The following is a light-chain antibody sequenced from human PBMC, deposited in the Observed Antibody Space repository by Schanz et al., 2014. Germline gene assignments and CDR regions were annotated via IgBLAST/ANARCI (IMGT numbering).Light chain of an antibody. CDR2: GNN. CDR3: AAWDDSLNGWV. V-gene: IGLV1-40*01. CDR1: SSNIGAGYD. J-gene: IGLJ3*02. Sequence: QSVLTQPPSVSGAPGQRVTVSCTGSSSNIGAGYDVHWYQQLPGTAPKLLIYGNNNRPSGVPDRFSGSKSGTSASLAISGLQSEDEADYYCAAWDDSLNGWVFGGGTKVTVL.